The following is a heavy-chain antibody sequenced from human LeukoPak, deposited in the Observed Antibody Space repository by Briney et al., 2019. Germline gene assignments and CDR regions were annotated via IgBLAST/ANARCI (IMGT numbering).Heavy chain of an antibody. CDR2: ISYDGSNK. D-gene: IGHD3-10*01. V-gene: IGHV3-30-3*01. CDR1: GFSFSNYA. CDR3: AKGGGITFDY. J-gene: IGHJ4*02. Sequence: GASLRLSCAASGFSFSNYAMSWVRQAPGKGLEWVAVISYDGSNKYYADSVKGRFTISRDNSKSTLYLQMNSLRAEDTAVYYCAKGGGITFDYWGQGTLVTVSS.